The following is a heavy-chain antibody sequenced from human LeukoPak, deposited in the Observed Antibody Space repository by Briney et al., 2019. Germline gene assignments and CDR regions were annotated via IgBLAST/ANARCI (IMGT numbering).Heavy chain of an antibody. CDR3: AKDLGITIFGVSADFDY. J-gene: IGHJ4*02. CDR2: ISGSGGST. D-gene: IGHD3-3*01. CDR1: GFSFSTYA. V-gene: IGHV3-23*01. Sequence: GSLRLSCAASGFSFSTYAMSWVRRAPGKGLDWVSTISGSGGSTYYADSVKGRFTISRDNSKNTLYLQMNSLGAEDTAVYYCAKDLGITIFGVSADFDYWGQGTLVTVSS.